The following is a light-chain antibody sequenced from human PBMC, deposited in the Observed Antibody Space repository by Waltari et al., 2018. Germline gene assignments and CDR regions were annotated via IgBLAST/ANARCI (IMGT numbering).Light chain of an antibody. J-gene: IGLJ3*02. CDR3: AAWDDSLNGRV. CDR1: SSTIGINT. CDR2: ANY. V-gene: IGLV1-44*01. Sequence: QSVLTQPPSASGAPGQTVTISCSGSSSTIGINTVTWYQQLPGTAPKLLIYANYHRPSGVPDRFSGSKSDTSASLAISGLQSEDEADYFCAAWDDSLNGRVFGGGTKLTVL.